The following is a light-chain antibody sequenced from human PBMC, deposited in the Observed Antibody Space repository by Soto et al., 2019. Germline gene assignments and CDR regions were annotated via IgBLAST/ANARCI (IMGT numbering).Light chain of an antibody. Sequence: DIQMTQSPSSLSASVGDRVTITCRDSQSIDNYLNWFQQKPWNPPKLLIYPAYILQSGVPSRCSARGSGTDLTLTIISLQPADFEYYYCHQTYNSAETFGQGTKVEI. CDR3: HQTYNSAET. J-gene: IGKJ1*01. CDR1: QSIDNY. V-gene: IGKV1-39*01. CDR2: PAY.